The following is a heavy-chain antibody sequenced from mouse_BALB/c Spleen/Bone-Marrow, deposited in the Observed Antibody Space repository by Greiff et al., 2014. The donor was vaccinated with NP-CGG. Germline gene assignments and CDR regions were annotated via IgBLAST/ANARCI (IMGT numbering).Heavy chain of an antibody. CDR3: ARNYGNYVEAMDY. CDR1: GFSLASYG. D-gene: IGHD2-1*01. Sequence: VQLQQSGPGLVAPSQSLSITCTVSGFSLASYGVHWVRQPPGKGLEWLVVIWSDGSATYNSALKSRLSIGKDNSKSQVFLKMNSLQTDDTAMYYCARNYGNYVEAMDYWGQGTSVTVSS. J-gene: IGHJ4*01. V-gene: IGHV2-6*02. CDR2: IWSDGSA.